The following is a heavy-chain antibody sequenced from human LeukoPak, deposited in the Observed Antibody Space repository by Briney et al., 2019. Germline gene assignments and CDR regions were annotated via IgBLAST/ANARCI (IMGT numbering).Heavy chain of an antibody. D-gene: IGHD6-13*01. Sequence: SETLSLTCTISGYSISSGYYWGWIRQPPGKGLEWIGSIYHSGSTYYNPSLKSRVTISVDTSKNQFSLKLSSVTAADTAVYYCAREGIAALASNWGQGTMVTVSS. J-gene: IGHJ3*01. CDR3: AREGIAALASN. V-gene: IGHV4-38-2*02. CDR2: IYHSGST. CDR1: GYSISSGYY.